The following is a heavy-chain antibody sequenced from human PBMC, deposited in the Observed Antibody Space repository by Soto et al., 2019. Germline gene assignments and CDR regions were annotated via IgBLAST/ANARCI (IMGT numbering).Heavy chain of an antibody. V-gene: IGHV1-2*04. CDR3: ARDQMSGSPSHSPALNFDY. D-gene: IGHD3-3*01. Sequence: ASVKVSCKASVYTFTGYYMHWVRQAPGQGLEWMGWINPNSGGTNYEQKFQGWVTMTRDTSISTAYMELSRRRSDDTAVYYCARDQMSGSPSHSPALNFDYWGQGNLVPVSS. CDR2: INPNSGGT. CDR1: VYTFTGYY. J-gene: IGHJ4*02.